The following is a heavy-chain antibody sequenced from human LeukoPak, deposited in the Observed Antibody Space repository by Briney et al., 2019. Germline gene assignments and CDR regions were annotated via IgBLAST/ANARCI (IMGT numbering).Heavy chain of an antibody. Sequence: PGGSLRLSCAVSGFTFSSYVTSWVRQAPGKGLEWVSTISGGGGTYYADSVKGRFTVSRDNSKNTLYLQMNSLRVEDTAVYYCAKWKSATGGFDYWGQGTLVTVSS. CDR2: ISGGGGT. CDR3: AKWKSATGGFDY. J-gene: IGHJ4*02. V-gene: IGHV3-23*01. D-gene: IGHD1-14*01. CDR1: GFTFSSYV.